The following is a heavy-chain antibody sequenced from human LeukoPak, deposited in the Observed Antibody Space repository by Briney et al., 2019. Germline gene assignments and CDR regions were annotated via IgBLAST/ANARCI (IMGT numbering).Heavy chain of an antibody. V-gene: IGHV3-30-3*01. J-gene: IGHJ4*02. CDR1: GFTLSSYA. Sequence: GTSLRLSCAASGFTLSSYAMHWVRQAPGKGLEWGAAISDDGSNKYYADSVKGRFTISRDNSKNTPYLQMNSQRGEDTAVYYCASAGADIAADVDYWGQGTLVTVSS. D-gene: IGHD6-13*01. CDR3: ASAGADIAADVDY. CDR2: ISDDGSNK.